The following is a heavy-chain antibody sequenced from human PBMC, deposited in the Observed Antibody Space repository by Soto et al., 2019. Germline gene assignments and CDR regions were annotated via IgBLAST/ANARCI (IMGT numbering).Heavy chain of an antibody. Sequence: PSETLSLPWPVSDDSINIDKGYWGWIRKPPGKGLEWIGSIFYRGNADYNPSLQTRVTISLDKSRTQFSLKPNSVNAADSAVDYCARLGGLARIAYYFGFWGPGALVTVSS. V-gene: IGHV4-39*01. J-gene: IGHJ4*02. D-gene: IGHD3-16*01. CDR3: ARLGGLARIAYYFGF. CDR2: IFYRGNA. CDR1: DDSINIDKGY.